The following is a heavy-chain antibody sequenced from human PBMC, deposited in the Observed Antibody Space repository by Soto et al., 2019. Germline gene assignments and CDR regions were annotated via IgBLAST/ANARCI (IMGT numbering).Heavy chain of an antibody. CDR3: ARSLSASPDY. J-gene: IGHJ4*02. CDR2: INSDGSYT. V-gene: IGHV3-74*01. CDR1: GFTFSTYW. D-gene: IGHD2-2*01. Sequence: EVQLVESGGGLVQPGGSLRLSCAASGFTFSTYWMHWVRQAPGKGLVWVSRINSDGSYTGYADSVKGRFTISRDNAKTTLYLQMNILRAEDTAVYYCARSLSASPDYWGQGTLVTVSS.